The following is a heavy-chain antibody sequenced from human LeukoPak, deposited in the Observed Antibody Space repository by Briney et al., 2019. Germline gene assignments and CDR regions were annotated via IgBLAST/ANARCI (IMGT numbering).Heavy chain of an antibody. CDR3: ARGADYYGSGSYVWFDP. V-gene: IGHV5-51*01. CDR1: GFSFTSYW. CDR2: INPGDSDT. D-gene: IGHD3-10*01. J-gene: IGHJ5*02. Sequence: GESLKISCKGSGFSFTSYWMAWVRQMPGKGLEWMGIINPGDSDTRYSPSFQGQVTISADKSISTAYLHWSGLKASDTAMYYCARGADYYGSGSYVWFDPWGQGTLVTVSS.